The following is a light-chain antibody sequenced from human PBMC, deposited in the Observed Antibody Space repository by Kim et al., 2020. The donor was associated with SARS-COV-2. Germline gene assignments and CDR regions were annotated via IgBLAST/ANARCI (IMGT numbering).Light chain of an antibody. Sequence: ASVGDRVTSTCRASQGMYSYLAWYQQKPGNAPKILIYKASTLESGVPSRFSGSESGTEFTLTISSLQPDDFATYYCQQFYTYPITFGQGTRLEIK. CDR3: QQFYTYPIT. J-gene: IGKJ5*01. V-gene: IGKV1-5*03. CDR2: KAS. CDR1: QGMYSY.